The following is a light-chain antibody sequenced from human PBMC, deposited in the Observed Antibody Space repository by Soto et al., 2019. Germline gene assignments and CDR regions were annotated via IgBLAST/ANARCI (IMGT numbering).Light chain of an antibody. J-gene: IGKJ1*01. CDR2: AAS. V-gene: IGKV1-39*01. Sequence: DIQMTQSPSSLSASVGDRVTITCRASQGISTYLNWYQQKPGKAPKLLIYAASSLQSGVPSRFSGSGSGTDFTLTISSLQPEDFASYFCLQTYNTPRTFGQGTKVDIK. CDR3: LQTYNTPRT. CDR1: QGISTY.